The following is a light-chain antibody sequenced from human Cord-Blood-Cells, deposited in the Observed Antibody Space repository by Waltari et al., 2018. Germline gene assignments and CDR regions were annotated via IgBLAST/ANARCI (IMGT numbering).Light chain of an antibody. J-gene: IGLJ2*01. CDR2: DVS. CDR1: SSDVGGYNH. V-gene: IGLV2-14*01. CDR3: SSYTSSSTLGV. Sequence: QSALTQPASVSGSPGQSITISCTGISSDVGGYNHVSWYQQHPGKAPKLMIYDVSNRPSWVSNRFSGSKSGNTASLTISGLQAEDEADYYCSSYTSSSTLGVFGGGTKLTVL.